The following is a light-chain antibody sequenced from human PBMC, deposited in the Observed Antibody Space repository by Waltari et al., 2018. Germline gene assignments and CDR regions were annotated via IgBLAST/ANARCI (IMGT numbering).Light chain of an antibody. CDR1: NIGSKS. V-gene: IGLV3-21*02. Sequence: SYVLTQPPSVSVAPGQTARITCGGNNIGSKSVHWYQQKPGQAPVLVVYGDSDRPSGIPERFSGSNSGTTATLTISRVEAGDEADYYCQVCDSSSDHWVFGGGTKLTVL. CDR2: GDS. CDR3: QVCDSSSDHWV. J-gene: IGLJ3*02.